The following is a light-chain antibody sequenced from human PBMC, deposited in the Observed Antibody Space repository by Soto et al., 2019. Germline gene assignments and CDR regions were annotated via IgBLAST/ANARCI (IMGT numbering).Light chain of an antibody. CDR1: QSVSSSY. CDR3: KQYGSSPRT. V-gene: IGKV3-20*01. J-gene: IGKJ1*01. CDR2: GAS. Sequence: EIVLTQSPGTLSLSPGERAPLSCRASQSVSSSYLAWYQQKPGQAPRLLIYGASSRATGIPDKFSGSGSGTDFTLTISRLEPEEFAVYYCKQYGSSPRTVGQGTKVDIK.